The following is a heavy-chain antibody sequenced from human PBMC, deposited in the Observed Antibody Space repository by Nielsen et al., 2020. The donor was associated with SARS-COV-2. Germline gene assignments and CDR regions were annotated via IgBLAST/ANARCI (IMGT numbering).Heavy chain of an antibody. J-gene: IGHJ4*02. CDR1: GGSISSSSYY. V-gene: IGHV4-39*07. CDR2: INHSGST. CDR3: ARDTKIQLWLGPFDY. D-gene: IGHD5-18*01. Sequence: SETLSLTCTVSGGSISSSSYYWSSIRQPPGKGLEWIGEINHSGSTNYNPSLKSRVTISVDTSKNQFSLKLSSVTAADTAVYYCARDTKIQLWLGPFDYWGQGTLVTVSS.